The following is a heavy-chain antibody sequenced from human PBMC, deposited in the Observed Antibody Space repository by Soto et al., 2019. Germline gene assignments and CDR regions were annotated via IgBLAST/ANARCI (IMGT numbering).Heavy chain of an antibody. CDR1: GFTFSSYS. D-gene: IGHD3-22*01. V-gene: IGHV3-21*01. Sequence: RGSLRLSCAASGFTFSSYSMNWVRQAPGKGLEWVSSISSSSSYIYYADSVKGRFTISRDNAKNSLYLQMNSLRAEDTAVYYCARDKDYYYDSSDLDYWGQGTLVTVSS. J-gene: IGHJ4*02. CDR3: ARDKDYYYDSSDLDY. CDR2: ISSSSSYI.